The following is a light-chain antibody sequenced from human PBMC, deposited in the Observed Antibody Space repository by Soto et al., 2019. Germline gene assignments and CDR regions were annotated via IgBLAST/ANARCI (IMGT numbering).Light chain of an antibody. Sequence: QSVLTQPASVSGSPGQSITISCTGTRSDVGGYNYVSWYQQHPGKAPKLVIYEVSNRPSGVSNRFSGSKSGNTASLTISGLQADDEADYYCSSYTSSTTLGVFGTGTKLTVL. V-gene: IGLV2-14*01. J-gene: IGLJ1*01. CDR2: EVS. CDR1: RSDVGGYNY. CDR3: SSYTSSTTLGV.